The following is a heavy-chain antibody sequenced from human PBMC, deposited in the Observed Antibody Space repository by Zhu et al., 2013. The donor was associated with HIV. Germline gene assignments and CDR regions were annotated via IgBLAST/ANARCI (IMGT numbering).Heavy chain of an antibody. D-gene: IGHD4-4*01. CDR1: GGTFTHYA. J-gene: IGHJ4*01. CDR2: VIPFFRVT. Sequence: VRLMQSGPEVKRPGSSIRVSCKASGGTFTHYAVNWVRQAPGQGFEWMGGVIPFFRVTNYAQNFKGRLTLSADESTNTDYMDLTGLTSEDTAVYFCARREKTHDGSNLFDYWGQGTLVSVSA. CDR3: ARREKTHDGSNLFDY. V-gene: IGHV1-69*01.